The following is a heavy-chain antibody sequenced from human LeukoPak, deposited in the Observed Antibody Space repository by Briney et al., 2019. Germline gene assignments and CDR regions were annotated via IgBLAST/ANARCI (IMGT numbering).Heavy chain of an antibody. CDR2: ISAYNGNT. D-gene: IGHD1-26*01. J-gene: IGHJ4*02. CDR3: ARVGRRGATLDYFDY. CDR1: VYTFTSYG. V-gene: IGHV1-18*01. Sequence: ASVKVSCKASVYTFTSYGISWVRQAPGQGLEWMGWISAYNGNTNYAQKLQGRVTMTTDTSTSTAYMELRSLRSDDTAVYYCARVGRRGATLDYFDYWGRGTLVTVSS.